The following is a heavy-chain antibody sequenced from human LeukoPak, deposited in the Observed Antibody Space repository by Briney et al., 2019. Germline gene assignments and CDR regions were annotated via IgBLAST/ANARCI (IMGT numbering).Heavy chain of an antibody. CDR1: GFTFSSYA. J-gene: IGHJ4*02. D-gene: IGHD2-15*01. V-gene: IGHV3-23*01. CDR2: ISGSGGST. CDR3: AKEVVVDYYFDY. Sequence: SGGSLRLSCAASGFTFSSYAMSWVRQAPGKGLEWVSAISGSGGSTYYADSVKGRFTISRDNSKNTLYLQMNSLGAEGTAVYYCAKEVVVDYYFDYWGQGTLVTVSS.